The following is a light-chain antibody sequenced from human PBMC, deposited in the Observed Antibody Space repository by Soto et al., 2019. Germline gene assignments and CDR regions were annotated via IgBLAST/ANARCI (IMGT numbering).Light chain of an antibody. J-gene: IGLJ2*01. CDR1: SSNVGTNY. CDR3: ATWDDSLSGVV. Sequence: QAVVTQPPSASGTPGQRISISCSGSSSNVGTNYVYWYQKLPGAAPKLLIYSYNERPSGVPDRFSGSKSGTSASLAISGLRSEEEAEYYCATWDDSLSGVVFGGGTKLTVL. CDR2: SYN. V-gene: IGLV1-47*02.